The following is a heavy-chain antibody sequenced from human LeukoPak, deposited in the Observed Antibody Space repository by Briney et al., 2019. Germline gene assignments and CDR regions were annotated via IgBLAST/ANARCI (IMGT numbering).Heavy chain of an antibody. CDR1: GFTFSNYW. D-gene: IGHD7-27*01. Sequence: GGSLRLSCAASGFTFSNYWMTWVRQGAGKGLEWVASIKQDGSEKYYVASVKGRFTIFRDSAKNSLYLQMNSLRAEDTAIYYCARRLTGDDSFDIWGQGTMVTVSS. V-gene: IGHV3-7*05. CDR2: IKQDGSEK. J-gene: IGHJ3*02. CDR3: ARRLTGDDSFDI.